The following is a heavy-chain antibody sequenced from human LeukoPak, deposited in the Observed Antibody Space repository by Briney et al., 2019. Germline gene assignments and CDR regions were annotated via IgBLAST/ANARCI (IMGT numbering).Heavy chain of an antibody. CDR1: GFTFDDYA. CDR2: ISWNSGSI. J-gene: IGHJ4*02. V-gene: IGHV3-9*01. CDR3: ARARMTTVTTAFDY. D-gene: IGHD4-17*01. Sequence: GRSLRLSCAASGFTFDDYAMHWVRQAPGKGLEWVSGISWNSGSIGYADSVKGRFTISRDNAKNSLYLQMNSLRAEDTAVYYCARARMTTVTTAFDYWGQGTLVTVSS.